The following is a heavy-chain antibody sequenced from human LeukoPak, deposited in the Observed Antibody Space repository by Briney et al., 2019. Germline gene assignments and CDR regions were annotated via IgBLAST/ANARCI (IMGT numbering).Heavy chain of an antibody. Sequence: GGSLRLSCAASGFTLSSYAMSWVRQAPGKGLEWVSAISGSGGSTYYADSVKGRFTISRDNSKNTLYLQMNSLRAEDTAVYYCAKDVAYYDLWSGYSAYYYGMDVWGQGTTVTVSS. V-gene: IGHV3-23*01. J-gene: IGHJ6*02. D-gene: IGHD3-3*01. CDR1: GFTLSSYA. CDR3: AKDVAYYDLWSGYSAYYYGMDV. CDR2: ISGSGGST.